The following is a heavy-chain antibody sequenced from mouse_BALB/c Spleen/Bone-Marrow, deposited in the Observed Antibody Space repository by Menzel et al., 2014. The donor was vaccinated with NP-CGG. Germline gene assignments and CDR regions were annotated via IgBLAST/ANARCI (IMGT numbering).Heavy chain of an antibody. V-gene: IGHV1-7*01. CDR1: DYTFTSYW. J-gene: IGHJ3*01. CDR3: ARYGDAY. Sequence: VQLQQSVAELAKPGASVKMSCKVSDYTFTSYWIHWVKQRPGQGLEWIGYIDPRTANTEYSQKFKDKATLTADKSSSTAYMQLSSLTSEDSAVYYCARYGDAYWGQGTLVTVSA. D-gene: IGHD2-13*01. CDR2: IDPRTANT.